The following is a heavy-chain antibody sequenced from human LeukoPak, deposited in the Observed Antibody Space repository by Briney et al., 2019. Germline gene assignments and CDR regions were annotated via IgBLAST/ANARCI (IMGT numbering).Heavy chain of an antibody. J-gene: IGHJ6*03. V-gene: IGHV1-2*02. D-gene: IGHD3-22*01. CDR1: GYTFTGYY. CDR2: INPNSGGT. CDR3: ARDQYYDSSGYYSHSYYMDV. Sequence: GASVKVSCNASGYTFTGYYMHWVRQAPGQGLEWMGWINPNSGGTNYAQQFQGRVTMTRDTSISTAYMVLSRLRSDDTAVYYCARDQYYDSSGYYSHSYYMDVWGKGTTVTVSS.